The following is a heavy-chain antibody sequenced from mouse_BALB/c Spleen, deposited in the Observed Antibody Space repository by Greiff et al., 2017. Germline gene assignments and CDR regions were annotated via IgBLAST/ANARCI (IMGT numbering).Heavy chain of an antibody. J-gene: IGHJ2*01. D-gene: IGHD1-3*01. CDR2: ISDGGSYT. Sequence: EVQLVESGGGLVKPGGSLKLSCAASGFTFSDYYMYWVRQTPEKRLEWVATISDGGSYTYYPDSVKGRFTISRDNAKNNLYLQMSSLKSEDTAMYYCARDDNYYVDYWGQGTTLTVSS. CDR3: ARDDNYYVDY. V-gene: IGHV5-4*02. CDR1: GFTFSDYY.